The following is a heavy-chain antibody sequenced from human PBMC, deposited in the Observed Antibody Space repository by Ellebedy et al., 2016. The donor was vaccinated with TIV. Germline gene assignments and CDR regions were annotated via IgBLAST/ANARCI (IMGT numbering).Heavy chain of an antibody. J-gene: IGHJ6*03. CDR2: IIGMFGTT. CDR1: GGTFSSYA. CDR3: ARAHTYYFYYMGV. Sequence: ASVKVSCXPSGGTFSSYAVSWARQPPGQGLEWMGGIIGMFGTTTYAQKFQGRITVSADESTSTAYMELTSLRSDDTAVYYCARAHTYYFYYMGVWGKGTTVTVSS. V-gene: IGHV1-69*13.